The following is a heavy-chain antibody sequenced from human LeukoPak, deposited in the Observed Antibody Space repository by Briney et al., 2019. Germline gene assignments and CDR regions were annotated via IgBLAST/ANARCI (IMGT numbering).Heavy chain of an antibody. D-gene: IGHD2-15*01. Sequence: GGSLRLSCGASGFTFSSNWMTWVRQAPGKGLEWVANIKQDGSEKNYVDSVKGRFTISRDNAKNSLYLQMSSLRSEDTAVYYCASYHRYCSGGSCQSWGQGTLVTVSS. J-gene: IGHJ4*02. V-gene: IGHV3-7*05. CDR1: GFTFSSNW. CDR3: ASYHRYCSGGSCQS. CDR2: IKQDGSEK.